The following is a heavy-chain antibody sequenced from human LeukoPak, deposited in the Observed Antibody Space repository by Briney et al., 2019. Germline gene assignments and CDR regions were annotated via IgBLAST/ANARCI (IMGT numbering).Heavy chain of an antibody. J-gene: IGHJ5*02. D-gene: IGHD1-14*01. CDR3: ARVGTTYRFWFDP. CDR1: GYTSTGYF. V-gene: IGHV1-69*05. Sequence: ASVKVSCKASGYTSTGYFIHWVRQAPGQGLEWMGGIIPIFGTANYAQKFQGRVTITTDESTSTAYMELSSLRSEDTAVYYCARVGTTYRFWFDPWGQGTLVTVSS. CDR2: IIPIFGTA.